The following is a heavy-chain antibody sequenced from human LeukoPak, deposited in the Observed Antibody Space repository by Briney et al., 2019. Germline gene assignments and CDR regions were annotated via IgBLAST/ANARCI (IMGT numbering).Heavy chain of an antibody. CDR3: AKRYYYDSSGYGFDY. D-gene: IGHD3-22*01. CDR1: GFTFSSYA. J-gene: IGHJ4*02. Sequence: GGSLRLSCAASGFTFSSYAMSWVRQAPGKGLEWVSAISGSGGSTYYADSVKGRFTISRDNPKNTLYLQMNSLRAEDTAVYYCAKRYYYDSSGYGFDYWGQGTLVTVSS. V-gene: IGHV3-23*01. CDR2: ISGSGGST.